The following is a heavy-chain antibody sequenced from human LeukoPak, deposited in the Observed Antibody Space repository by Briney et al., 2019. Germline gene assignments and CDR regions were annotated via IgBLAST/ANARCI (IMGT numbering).Heavy chain of an antibody. J-gene: IGHJ4*02. CDR2: ISGSGTDI. CDR3: ARTARHLDY. Sequence: GGSLRLSCEASGFTFSDPYMSWIRQAPGKGLECLSYISGSGTDINYADSVRGRFTISRDNARNLLYLQMNDLRVEDTAVYYCARTARHLDYWGQGTLVTVSS. V-gene: IGHV3-11*04. CDR1: GFTFSDPY. D-gene: IGHD5-18*01.